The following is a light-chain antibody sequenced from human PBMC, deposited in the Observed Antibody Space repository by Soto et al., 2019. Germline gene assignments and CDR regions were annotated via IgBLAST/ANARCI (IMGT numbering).Light chain of an antibody. CDR1: QSVSSTY. V-gene: IGKV3-20*01. Sequence: EIVLTQSPGTLSLSPGERATLSCRASQSVSSTYLAWYQQKPGQAPRLLIYGASSRATGIPDRFSGSGSGTDFTLTISRLEPEDFAVYYCQHYGSLVLTFGGGTIVDIK. J-gene: IGKJ4*01. CDR3: QHYGSLVLT. CDR2: GAS.